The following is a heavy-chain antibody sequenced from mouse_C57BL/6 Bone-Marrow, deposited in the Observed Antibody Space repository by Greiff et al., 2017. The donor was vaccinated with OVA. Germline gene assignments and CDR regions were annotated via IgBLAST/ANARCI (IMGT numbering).Heavy chain of an antibody. CDR2: IHPNSGST. CDR3: ARDGYDWGYYYAMDY. Sequence: QVQLQQPGAELVKPGASVKLSCKASGYTFTSYWMHWVKQRPGQGLEWIGMIHPNSGSTNYNEKFKSKATLTVDKSSSTAYMQLSSLTSGDSAVYYCARDGYDWGYYYAMDYWGQGTSVTVSS. V-gene: IGHV1-64*01. D-gene: IGHD2-2*01. CDR1: GYTFTSYW. J-gene: IGHJ4*01.